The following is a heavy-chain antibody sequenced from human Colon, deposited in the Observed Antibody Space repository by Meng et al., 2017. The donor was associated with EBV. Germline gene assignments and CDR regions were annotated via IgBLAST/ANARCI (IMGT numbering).Heavy chain of an antibody. CDR1: GYTFTSYA. CDR3: ARNRPRGVATGANWFDP. V-gene: IGHV1-18*01. D-gene: IGHD5-12*01. J-gene: IGHJ5*02. Sequence: VQLVQSVSELKKPGASVKVSCKASGYTFTSYAMNWVRQAPGQGLEWMGWISAYNGNTNYAQKLQGRVTMTTDTSTSTAYMELRSLRSDDTAVYYCARNRPRGVATGANWFDPWGQGTLVTVSS. CDR2: ISAYNGNT.